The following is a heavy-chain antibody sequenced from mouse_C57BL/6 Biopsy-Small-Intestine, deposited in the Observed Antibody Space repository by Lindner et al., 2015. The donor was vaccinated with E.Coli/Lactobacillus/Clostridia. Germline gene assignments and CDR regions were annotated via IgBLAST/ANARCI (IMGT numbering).Heavy chain of an antibody. V-gene: IGHV14-2*01. CDR3: ARAFAY. Sequence: VQLQESGAELVKPGASVELSCTASGFNIKDYYMHWVKQRTGQGLEWVGRIDPEDGETKYGPKFQGKATITADTSSNTAYLQLSSLTSEDTAVYYCARAFAYWGQGTLVTVSS. CDR1: GFNIKDYY. J-gene: IGHJ3*01. CDR2: IDPEDGET.